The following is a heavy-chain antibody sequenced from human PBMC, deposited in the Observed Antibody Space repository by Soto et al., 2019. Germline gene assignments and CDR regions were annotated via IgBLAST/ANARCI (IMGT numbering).Heavy chain of an antibody. J-gene: IGHJ3*01. CDR3: AKTVRALHAFDV. D-gene: IGHD1-1*01. Sequence: PSETLSLTCNVSGGSMRNYFCNWIRQSPGKGLEWIGQISYSGSTNYNPSLQSRVAISVDTSKMQFSLPLSSVTAADTAVYYCAKTVRALHAFDVWGHGTMVTVSS. CDR1: GGSMRNYF. V-gene: IGHV4-59*01. CDR2: ISYSGST.